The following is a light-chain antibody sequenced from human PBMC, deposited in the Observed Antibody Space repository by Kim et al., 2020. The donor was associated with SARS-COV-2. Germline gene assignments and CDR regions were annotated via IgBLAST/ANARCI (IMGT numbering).Light chain of an antibody. J-gene: IGKJ5*01. V-gene: IGKV3-15*01. CDR3: QQYNNWPPDT. CDR2: CAS. Sequence: EIVMTQSPATLSLSPGERATLSCRASQSVSSNLFWYQQKPGQAPRLLIYCASSSATAIPARISGSGSWTEFTLTISSLQSEDFAVYYCQQYNNWPPDTFGQGTRLEIK. CDR1: QSVSSN.